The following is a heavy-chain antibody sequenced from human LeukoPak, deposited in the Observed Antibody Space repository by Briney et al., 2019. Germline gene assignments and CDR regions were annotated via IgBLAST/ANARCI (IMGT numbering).Heavy chain of an antibody. Sequence: GESLKISCKGSGYSFTNYWIGWVRQMPGKGLECMGIIYPGDSDTRYSPSFQGQVTISADKSISTAYLQWSSLKASDTAMYYCARHMGAPDDAFDIWGQGTMVTVSS. D-gene: IGHD1-26*01. V-gene: IGHV5-51*01. CDR2: IYPGDSDT. CDR3: ARHMGAPDDAFDI. J-gene: IGHJ3*02. CDR1: GYSFTNYW.